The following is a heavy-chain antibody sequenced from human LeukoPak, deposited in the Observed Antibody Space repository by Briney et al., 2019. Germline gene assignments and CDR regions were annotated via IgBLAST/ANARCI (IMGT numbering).Heavy chain of an antibody. CDR1: GFSLKTHW. J-gene: IGHJ6*02. D-gene: IGHD3-10*01. Sequence: GGSLRLSCEASGFSLKTHWIHWVRQAPGKGLVWVSCINTDGSTTIYADSVKGRFTLSRDNGKNTVYLQMNRLNADDTAVYYCARDTITMVRGVMLYYYGMDVWGQGTTVTVSS. CDR2: INTDGSTT. V-gene: IGHV3-74*01. CDR3: ARDTITMVRGVMLYYYGMDV.